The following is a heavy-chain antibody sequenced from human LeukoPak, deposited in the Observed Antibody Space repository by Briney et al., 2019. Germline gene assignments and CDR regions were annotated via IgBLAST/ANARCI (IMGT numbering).Heavy chain of an antibody. J-gene: IGHJ4*02. V-gene: IGHV4-39*07. CDR1: GGSIRSSYYY. CDR2: IYHSGST. Sequence: SETLSLTCTVSGGSIRSSYYYWGWIRQPPGKGLEWIGSIYHSGSTNYNPSLKSRVTISVDKSKNQFSLKLNSVTAADTAVYYCARGYSGYYGYWGQGTLVTVSS. CDR3: ARGYSGYYGY. D-gene: IGHD5-12*01.